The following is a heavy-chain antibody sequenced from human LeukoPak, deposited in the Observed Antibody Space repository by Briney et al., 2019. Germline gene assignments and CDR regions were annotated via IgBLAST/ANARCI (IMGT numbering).Heavy chain of an antibody. J-gene: IGHJ4*02. V-gene: IGHV3-33*01. Sequence: PGGSLRLSCAASGFTFSTYGMHWVRLAPGKGLKWVALIWYDGSNKYYADSVKGRFTISRDNSKNTLYLQMNSLRAEDTAVYYCALSGYSSSWYNSWGQGTLVTVSS. CDR1: GFTFSTYG. D-gene: IGHD6-13*01. CDR2: IWYDGSNK. CDR3: ALSGYSSSWYNS.